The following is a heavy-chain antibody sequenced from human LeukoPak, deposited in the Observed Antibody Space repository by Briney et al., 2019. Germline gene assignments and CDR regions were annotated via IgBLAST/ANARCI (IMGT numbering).Heavy chain of an antibody. Sequence: SETLSLTCTVSGGSISSYYWSWIRQPPGKGLEWIGRIYTSGSTNYNPSLKSRVTMSVDTSKNQFSLKLSSVTAADTAVYYCARDLSPSSTSWDAFDIWGQGTMVTVSS. CDR1: GGSISSYY. CDR3: ARDLSPSSTSWDAFDI. J-gene: IGHJ3*02. CDR2: IYTSGST. D-gene: IGHD2-2*01. V-gene: IGHV4-4*07.